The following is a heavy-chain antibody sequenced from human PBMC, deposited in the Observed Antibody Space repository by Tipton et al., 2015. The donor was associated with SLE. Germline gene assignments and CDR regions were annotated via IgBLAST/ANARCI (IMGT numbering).Heavy chain of an antibody. Sequence: TLSLTCTVSGDSINTNNYFWSWIRQPAGKGLEWVGRISSSGSTNYNPSLKSRVTISVDMAKNHFSLNLTSVTAADTAVYYCARGMVTWRGAVVGVDVWGQGTRVNVSS. J-gene: IGHJ6*02. CDR3: ARGMVTWRGAVVGVDV. CDR1: GDSINTNNYF. D-gene: IGHD2-21*02. V-gene: IGHV4-61*02. CDR2: ISSSGST.